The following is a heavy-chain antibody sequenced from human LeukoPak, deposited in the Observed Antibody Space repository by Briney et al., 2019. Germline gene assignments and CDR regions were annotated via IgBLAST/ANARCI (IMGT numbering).Heavy chain of an antibody. J-gene: IGHJ4*02. CDR1: GGSISSSNW. V-gene: IGHV4-4*02. Sequence: PSGTLSLTCAVSGGSISSSNWWSWVRQPPGKGLEWIGEIYHSGSTNYNPSLKSRVTISVDKSKNQFSLKLSSVTAADTAVYYCAREPDDYGGNSGGGYFDYWGQGTLVTVSS. D-gene: IGHD4-23*01. CDR2: IYHSGST. CDR3: AREPDDYGGNSGGGYFDY.